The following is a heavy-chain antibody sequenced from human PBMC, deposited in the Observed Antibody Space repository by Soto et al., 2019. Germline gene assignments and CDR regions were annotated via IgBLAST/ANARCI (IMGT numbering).Heavy chain of an antibody. CDR1: GFTFSSYS. Sequence: EVQLVESVGGFVQPGGSLRISCAASGFTFSSYSMNWVRKAPGKGLEWVSYISSSSSPIYYADSVKGRFTLSRDNAKNSLHLQMNSLKAEDTAVYYWARHPPKYNWNYGHPMDVWGKGTTVTVSS. V-gene: IGHV3-48*01. CDR3: ARHPPKYNWNYGHPMDV. CDR2: ISSSSSPI. J-gene: IGHJ6*03. D-gene: IGHD1-7*01.